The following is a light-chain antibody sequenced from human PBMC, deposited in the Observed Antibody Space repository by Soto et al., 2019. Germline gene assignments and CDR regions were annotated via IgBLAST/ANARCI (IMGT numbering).Light chain of an antibody. CDR1: QSVSDK. J-gene: IGKJ2*01. CDR2: GAS. Sequence: EIVMTQSPATLSVSPGERATLSCRASQSVSDKSAWHQQKPGQAPRLLIFGASTRATGIPARFSGSGSGTEFTLTISSLQSEDFAVYYCQQYKSWPYTFGQGTKVDIK. CDR3: QQYKSWPYT. V-gene: IGKV3-15*01.